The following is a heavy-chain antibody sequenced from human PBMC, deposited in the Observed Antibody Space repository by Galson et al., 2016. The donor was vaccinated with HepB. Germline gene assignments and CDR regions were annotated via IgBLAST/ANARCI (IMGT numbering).Heavy chain of an antibody. CDR1: GGTFSSYA. J-gene: IGHJ6*02. V-gene: IGHV1-69*13. D-gene: IGHD3-10*01. Sequence: SVKVSCKASGGTFSSYAISWVRQAPGQGLEWMGGIIPIFGTADYAQKFQGRVTITADESTSTAHMELSSLRAEDTAVYYCARTWLGVPYYYGMEVLGQGTTVTVSS. CDR3: ARTWLGVPYYYGMEV. CDR2: IIPIFGTA.